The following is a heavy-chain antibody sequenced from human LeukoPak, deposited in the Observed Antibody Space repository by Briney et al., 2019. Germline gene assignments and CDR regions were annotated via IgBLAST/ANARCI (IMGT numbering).Heavy chain of an antibody. CDR3: ASGVSGYYYIDY. CDR2: ISYDGSNE. CDR1: GFTFSSYA. J-gene: IGHJ4*02. V-gene: IGHV3-30-3*01. Sequence: GGSLRLSCAASGFTFSSYAMHWVRQAPGKGLEWVAVISYDGSNEYYADSVKGRFTISRDNSKNTLYLQMNSLRAEDTAVYYCASGVSGYYYIDYWGQGTLVTVSS. D-gene: IGHD3-22*01.